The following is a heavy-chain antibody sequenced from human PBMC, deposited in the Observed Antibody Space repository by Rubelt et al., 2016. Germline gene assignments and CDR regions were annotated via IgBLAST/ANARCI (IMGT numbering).Heavy chain of an antibody. Sequence: QVQLVQSGAEVKKPGASVKVSCKASGCTFTNYGISWVRQAPGQGLEWMGWISAYHGNTNYAQKLQGRGTMTTDTSTSTAYMELRSLRSDDTAVYYCARRDGYNWDDAFDIWGQGTMVTVSS. V-gene: IGHV1-18*01. CDR3: ARRDGYNWDDAFDI. CDR1: GCTFTNYG. J-gene: IGHJ3*02. CDR2: ISAYHGNT. D-gene: IGHD5-24*01.